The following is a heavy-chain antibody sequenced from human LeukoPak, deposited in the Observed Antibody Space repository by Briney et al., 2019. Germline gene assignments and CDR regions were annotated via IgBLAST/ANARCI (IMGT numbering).Heavy chain of an antibody. CDR1: GFTFSDHY. Sequence: GGSLRLSCAASGFTFSDHYMDWVRQAPGKGLEWVGRSRPRSRSYTTEYAASVKGRFTVSRDESQNSLYLQMNSLKAEDTAIYYCVRGYNSFDVWGQGTLVTVSS. V-gene: IGHV3-72*01. CDR3: VRGYNSFDV. D-gene: IGHD1-20*01. J-gene: IGHJ3*01. CDR2: SRPRSRSYTT.